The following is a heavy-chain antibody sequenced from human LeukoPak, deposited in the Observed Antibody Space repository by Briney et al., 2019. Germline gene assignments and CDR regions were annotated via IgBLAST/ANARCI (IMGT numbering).Heavy chain of an antibody. CDR3: ARTTIFEPNPYYYYGMDV. CDR2: IYPGDSDT. J-gene: IGHJ6*02. V-gene: IGHV5-51*01. Sequence: GESLKISCKGSGYSLTSYWFGWLRQMPGKGLKGLGTIYPGDSDTRYSPSFQGQVTISADKSISTAYLQWSSLKASDTAMYYCARTTIFEPNPYYYYGMDVWGQGTTVTVSS. CDR1: GYSLTSYW. D-gene: IGHD3-3*01.